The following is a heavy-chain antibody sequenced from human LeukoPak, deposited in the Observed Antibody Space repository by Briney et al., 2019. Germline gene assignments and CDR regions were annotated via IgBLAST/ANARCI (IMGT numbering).Heavy chain of an antibody. Sequence: PSETLSLTCAVYGGSFSGYYWSWIRQPPGKGLEWIGEINHSGSTNYNPSLKSRVTISVDTSKNQFSLKLSSVTAADTAVYYCAREIIVVVVAAPHGDAFDIWGQGIMVTVSS. J-gene: IGHJ3*02. D-gene: IGHD2-15*01. V-gene: IGHV4-34*01. CDR2: INHSGST. CDR3: AREIIVVVVAAPHGDAFDI. CDR1: GGSFSGYY.